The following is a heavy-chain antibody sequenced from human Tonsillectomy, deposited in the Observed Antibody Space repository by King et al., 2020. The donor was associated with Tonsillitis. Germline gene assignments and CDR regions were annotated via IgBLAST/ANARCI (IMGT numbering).Heavy chain of an antibody. CDR1: GFTFSRNY. D-gene: IGHD2-2*01. CDR2: IYSGGST. Sequence: VQLVESGGGLVQPGGSLRLSCAASGFTFSRNYMSWVRQAPGKGLEWVSVIYSGGSTYYTDYVKGRFTISTDNSKNTLYLQMNRLSAEDTAVYYCARSCSSTSGSSPREVNWFDPWGQGTLVTVSS. V-gene: IGHV3-66*01. J-gene: IGHJ5*02. CDR3: ARSCSSTSGSSPREVNWFDP.